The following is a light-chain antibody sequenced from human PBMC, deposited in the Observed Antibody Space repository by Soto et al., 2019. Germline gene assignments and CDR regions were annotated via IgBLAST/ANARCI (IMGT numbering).Light chain of an antibody. Sequence: SVLTQPPSVSGAPGQRVTISCTGRSSNIGAGYDVHWYQQLPGTAPKLLIYANNYRPSGVPDRFSGSKSGTSASLAITGLQAEDEADYYCQSYDSSLSAYVFGTGTKGTVL. J-gene: IGLJ1*01. CDR2: ANN. CDR3: QSYDSSLSAYV. V-gene: IGLV1-40*01. CDR1: SSNIGAGYD.